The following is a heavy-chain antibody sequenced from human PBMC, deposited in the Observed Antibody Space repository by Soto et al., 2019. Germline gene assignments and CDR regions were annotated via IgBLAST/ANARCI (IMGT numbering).Heavy chain of an antibody. CDR1: GGSISSYY. Sequence: SETLSLTCTVSGGSISSYYWSWIRQPAGKGLEWTGRIYTSGSTNYNPSLKSRVTMSVDTSKNQFSLKLSSVTAADTAVYYCARAKKTANGDSYYYYGMDVWGQGTTVTVSS. D-gene: IGHD7-27*01. CDR3: ARAKKTANGDSYYYYGMDV. J-gene: IGHJ6*02. V-gene: IGHV4-4*07. CDR2: IYTSGST.